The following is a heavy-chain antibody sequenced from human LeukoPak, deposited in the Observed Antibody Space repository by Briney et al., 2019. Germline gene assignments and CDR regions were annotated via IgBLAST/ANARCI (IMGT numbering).Heavy chain of an antibody. Sequence: ASVKVSCKASGYDFTGYYVHWVRQAPGHGFEWMGWVNPRNGGTHYAQNFQGWVTITGDTSITTAYMELGSLTSDDTAVYYCATGLQYGLWGVPYFYYMHAWGKGTTVTVSS. CDR3: ATGLQYGLWGVPYFYYMHA. D-gene: IGHD3-10*01. J-gene: IGHJ6*03. CDR2: VNPRNGGT. V-gene: IGHV1-2*04. CDR1: GYDFTGYY.